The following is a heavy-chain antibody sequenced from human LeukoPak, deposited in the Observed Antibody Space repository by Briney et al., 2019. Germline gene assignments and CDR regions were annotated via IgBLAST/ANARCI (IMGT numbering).Heavy chain of an antibody. CDR1: GFTFSSYG. V-gene: IGHV3-33*01. J-gene: IGHJ3*02. D-gene: IGHD2-15*01. CDR3: ARTLGDIVVVPAAMDPKYCSGGSCYSGAFDI. CDR2: IWYDGSNK. Sequence: PGGSLRLSCAASGFTFSSYGMHWVRQAPGKGLEWVAVIWYDGSNKYYADSVKGRFTISRDNSKNTLYLQMNSLRAEDTAVYYCARTLGDIVVVPAAMDPKYCSGGSCYSGAFDIWGQGTMVTVSS.